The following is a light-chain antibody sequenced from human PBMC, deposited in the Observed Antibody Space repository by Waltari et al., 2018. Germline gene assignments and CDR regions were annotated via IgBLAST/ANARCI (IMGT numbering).Light chain of an antibody. V-gene: IGLV3-1*01. CDR2: QDT. CDR1: KLGDKY. CDR3: QAWDSSNYVV. Sequence: SYELTRPPSVSVSPGQTASIPCPGDKLGDKYACWYRKKPGQSPVLVIYQDTKRPSGIPERFSGSNSGSTATLTISGTQALDEADYYCQAWDSSNYVVFGGGTKLTVL. J-gene: IGLJ2*01.